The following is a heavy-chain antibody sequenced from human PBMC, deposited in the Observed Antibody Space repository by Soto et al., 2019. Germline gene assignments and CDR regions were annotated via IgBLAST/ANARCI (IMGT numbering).Heavy chain of an antibody. CDR3: ARGCNWYSSGLDY. CDR1: GFTFSSYA. CDR2: ISYDGSNK. J-gene: IGHJ4*02. V-gene: IGHV3-30-3*01. D-gene: IGHD6-19*01. Sequence: QVQLVESGGGVVQPGRSLRLSCAASGFTFSSYAMHWVRQAPGKGLEWVAVISYDGSNKYYADSVKGRFTISRDNSKNTLYLQMNSLRAEDTAVYYCARGCNWYSSGLDYWGQGTLVTVSS.